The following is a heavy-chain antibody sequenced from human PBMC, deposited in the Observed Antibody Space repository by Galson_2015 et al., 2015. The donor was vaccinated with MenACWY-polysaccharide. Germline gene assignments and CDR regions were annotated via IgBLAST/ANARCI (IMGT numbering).Heavy chain of an antibody. CDR3: TKAGAKYCRGSSCYFNWFDP. CDR2: ITADGSDT. Sequence: SLRLSCAASGFSFSTYWMHWVRHAPGKGLVWVSRITADGSDTDYADSVRGRFTISSDNAKNTLYLEMNSLRAEDTAVYYCTKAGAKYCRGSSCYFNWFDPWGQGTLVTVSS. CDR1: GFSFSTYW. V-gene: IGHV3-74*01. J-gene: IGHJ5*02. D-gene: IGHD2-15*01.